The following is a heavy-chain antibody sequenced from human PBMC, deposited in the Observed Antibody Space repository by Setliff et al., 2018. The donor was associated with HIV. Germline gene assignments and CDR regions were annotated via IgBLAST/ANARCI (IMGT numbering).Heavy chain of an antibody. CDR3: ATWGGSPDGYFYYYMDV. Sequence: ASVKVSCKASGYTFTGYYMHWVRQAPGQGLEWMGWINPKSGGTNYAQKLQGRVTMTTDTSTSTAYMELSRLRSDDTAVYYCATWGGSPDGYFYYYMDVWGKGTTVTVSS. CDR2: INPKSGGT. V-gene: IGHV1-2*02. D-gene: IGHD1-26*01. J-gene: IGHJ6*03. CDR1: GYTFTGYY.